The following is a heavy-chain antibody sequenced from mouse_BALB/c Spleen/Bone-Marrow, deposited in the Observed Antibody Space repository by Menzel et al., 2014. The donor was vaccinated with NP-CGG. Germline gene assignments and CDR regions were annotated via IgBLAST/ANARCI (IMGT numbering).Heavy chain of an antibody. J-gene: IGHJ2*01. Sequence: EVQRVESGGGLVQPGGSRKFSCAASGFTFRSFGMHWARQAPEKGLEWVAYISGGTSTIYYADTVKGRFTISRDNPNNTLFLQMTSLRSEDTAMYYCVRGGYYVPSYFDSWGQGTTLTVSS. CDR2: ISGGTSTI. CDR1: GFTFRSFG. CDR3: VRGGYYVPSYFDS. V-gene: IGHV5-17*02. D-gene: IGHD2-3*01.